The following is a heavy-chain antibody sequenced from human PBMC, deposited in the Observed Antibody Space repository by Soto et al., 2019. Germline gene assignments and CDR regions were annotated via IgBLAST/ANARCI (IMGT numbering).Heavy chain of an antibody. CDR1: GFTFSNYV. CDR2: ISGSGGST. D-gene: IGHD5-18*01. V-gene: IGHV3-23*01. Sequence: GGSLRLSCAASGFTFSNYVMSWVRQAPGKGLEWVSGISGSGGSTYYADSVKGRFTVSRDNSKNTQYLQMNSLRSEDTAVYYCAKADGYYNAYMDVWGEGTTVTVSS. J-gene: IGHJ6*03. CDR3: AKADGYYNAYMDV.